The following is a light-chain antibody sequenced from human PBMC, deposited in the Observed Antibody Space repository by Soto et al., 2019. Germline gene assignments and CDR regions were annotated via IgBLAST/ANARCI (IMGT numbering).Light chain of an antibody. J-gene: IGLJ1*01. CDR1: SSDVGGYNF. V-gene: IGLV2-14*03. CDR3: TSYTTSSTLV. Sequence: QSALTQPASVSGSPGQSITISCTGTSSDVGGYNFVSWYQQHPGKAPKLMIYEVTSRPSGVSNRFSGSKSGNTASLTISGLQAEDEAEYYCTSYTTSSTLVFGTGTKVT. CDR2: EVT.